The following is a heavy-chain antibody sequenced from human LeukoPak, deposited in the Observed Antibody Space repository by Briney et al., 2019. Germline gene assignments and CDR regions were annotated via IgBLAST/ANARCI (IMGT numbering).Heavy chain of an antibody. Sequence: SETLSLTCTVSADSISSYYWSWVRQPAGEGLEWIGRIHPSGSTIYNPSLKSRVTMSLDTSKNQFSLELSSVTAADTAVYYCARGGARRDGYNYAYWGQGTLVTVSS. D-gene: IGHD5-24*01. CDR2: IHPSGST. CDR3: ARGGARRDGYNYAY. J-gene: IGHJ4*02. V-gene: IGHV4-4*07. CDR1: ADSISSYY.